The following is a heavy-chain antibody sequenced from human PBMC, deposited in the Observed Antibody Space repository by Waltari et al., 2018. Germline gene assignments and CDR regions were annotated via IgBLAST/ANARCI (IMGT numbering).Heavy chain of an antibody. J-gene: IGHJ5*02. CDR3: ARASYGSGSSWFDP. CDR2: IYSSGST. V-gene: IGHV4-59*11. D-gene: IGHD3-10*01. Sequence: QVQLQESGPGLVKPSETLSLICSVSGGSISTHFWGWIRQPPGKTLEWIGNIYSSGSTNYNPSLTSRVTISLDMCKNQFSLKLRSVSAADTAVYYCARASYGSGSSWFDPWGQGNLVTVSS. CDR1: GGSISTHF.